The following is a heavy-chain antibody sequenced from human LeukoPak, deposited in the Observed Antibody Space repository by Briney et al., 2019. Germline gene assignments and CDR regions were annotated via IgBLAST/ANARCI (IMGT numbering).Heavy chain of an antibody. Sequence: PGRSLRLSCAASVFTFSDYYISWIRRAPGKGPEWVSAISGSGDGTYYADSVKGRFTISRDNSKNALYLQLNSRRAEDTAVYYCAKRVYSVTTAFFDYWGQGALVAVSS. CDR2: ISGSGDGT. V-gene: IGHV3-23*01. J-gene: IGHJ4*02. CDR1: VFTFSDYY. D-gene: IGHD4-17*01. CDR3: AKRVYSVTTAFFDY.